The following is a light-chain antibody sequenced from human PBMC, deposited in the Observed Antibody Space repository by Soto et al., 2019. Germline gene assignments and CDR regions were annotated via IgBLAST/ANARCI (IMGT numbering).Light chain of an antibody. CDR2: DNN. J-gene: IGLJ1*01. V-gene: IGLV1-51*01. Sequence: VLTQPPSVSAAPGQKVTISCSGSSSNIGNNYVSWYQQLPGTAPKLLIYDNNKRPSGVPDRFSGSKSGTSATLGITGLQTGDEADYYCGTWDSSLSAFYVFGTGTKVTVL. CDR1: SSNIGNNY. CDR3: GTWDSSLSAFYV.